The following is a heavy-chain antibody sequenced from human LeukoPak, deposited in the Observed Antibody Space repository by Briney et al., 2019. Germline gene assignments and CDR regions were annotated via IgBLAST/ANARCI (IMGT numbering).Heavy chain of an antibody. CDR3: AKVFYDSDGFYYFGF. CDR2: ISWNSSGI. Sequence: GGSLRLSCVASGFTFHDYAMHWVRLPPGKGLEWVSGISWNSSGIGYADSVKGRFTISRDNAKNSLYLQMNSLRPEDTALYYCAKVFYDSDGFYYFGFWGQGTLVTVSS. J-gene: IGHJ4*02. CDR1: GFTFHDYA. D-gene: IGHD3-22*01. V-gene: IGHV3-9*01.